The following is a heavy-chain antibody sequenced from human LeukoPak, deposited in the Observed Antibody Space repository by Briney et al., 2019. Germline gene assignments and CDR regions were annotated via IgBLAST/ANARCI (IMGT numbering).Heavy chain of an antibody. J-gene: IGHJ6*03. V-gene: IGHV3-23*01. CDR2: ISGSGGST. Sequence: GRSLRLSCAASGFTFSSYAMSWVRQAPGKGLEWVSAISGSGGSTYYADSVKGRFTISRDNSKNTLYLQMNSLRAEDTAVYYCAKSIVGVVVLRRYYYYMDVWGKGTTVTASS. D-gene: IGHD2-21*01. CDR1: GFTFSSYA. CDR3: AKSIVGVVVLRRYYYYMDV.